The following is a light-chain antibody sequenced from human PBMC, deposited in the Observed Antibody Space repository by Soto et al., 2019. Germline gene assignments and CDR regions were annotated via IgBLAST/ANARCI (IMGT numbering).Light chain of an antibody. CDR1: QSVGSN. CDR3: QQYNNWPQWT. J-gene: IGKJ1*01. Sequence: EIVMTQSPATLSVSPGERATLSCRASQSVGSNLAWYQQKPGQAPRLLIYGASTRATGIPARFSGSGSGTDFTLTISSLQSEDFATYYCQQYNNWPQWTFGQGTKVEIK. CDR2: GAS. V-gene: IGKV3-15*01.